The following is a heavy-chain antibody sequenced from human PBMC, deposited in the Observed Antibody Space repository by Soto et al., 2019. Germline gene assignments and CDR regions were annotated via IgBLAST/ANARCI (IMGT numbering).Heavy chain of an antibody. CDR2: INHSRST. CDR3: ARLTSYYDILTGYTHDDFDI. D-gene: IGHD3-9*01. V-gene: IGHV4-34*01. CDR1: GGSFSGYY. J-gene: IGHJ3*02. Sequence: SETLSLTCAFYGGSFSGYYWSWIRQPPGKGLEWIGEINHSRSTNYNPSLKSRVTISVNTSKNQISLKLRSVTAADTAVYYCARLTSYYDILTGYTHDDFDIWGQGTMVTVSS.